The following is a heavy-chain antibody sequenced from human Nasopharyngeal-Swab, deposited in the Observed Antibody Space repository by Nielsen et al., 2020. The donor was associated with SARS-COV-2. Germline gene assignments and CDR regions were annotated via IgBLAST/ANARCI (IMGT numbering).Heavy chain of an antibody. J-gene: IGHJ4*02. Sequence: WVRQPPGKGLEWIGEINHSGSTNYNPSLKSRVTISVDTSKNQFSLKLSSVTAADTAVYYCARDPGSGSFYFDYWGRGTLVTVSS. CDR2: INHSGST. V-gene: IGHV4-34*01. CDR3: ARDPGSGSFYFDY. D-gene: IGHD3-22*01.